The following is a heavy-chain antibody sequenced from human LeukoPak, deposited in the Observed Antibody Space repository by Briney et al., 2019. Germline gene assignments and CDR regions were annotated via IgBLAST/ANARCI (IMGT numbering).Heavy chain of an antibody. J-gene: IGHJ5*02. Sequence: SETLSLTCTVSGGSISSGGYYWSWIRQPPGKGLEWLGYIYHSGSTYHNPSLKSRVTISVDRSKNQFSLKLSSVTAADTAVYYCARGEAYSSSSGWFDPWGQGTLVTVSS. CDR1: GGSISSGGYY. CDR2: IYHSGST. V-gene: IGHV4-30-2*01. CDR3: ARGEAYSSSSGWFDP. D-gene: IGHD6-6*01.